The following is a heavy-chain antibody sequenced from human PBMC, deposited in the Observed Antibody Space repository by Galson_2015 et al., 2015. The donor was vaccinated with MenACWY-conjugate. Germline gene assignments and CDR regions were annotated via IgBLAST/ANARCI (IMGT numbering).Heavy chain of an antibody. J-gene: IGHJ3*02. CDR2: ITSNGDTT. D-gene: IGHD5-24*01. V-gene: IGHV3-64D*06. Sequence: SLRLSCAASGFTFINYAMHWVRQAPGKGLEYVSGITSNGDTTYYAESVRGRFYISRDDSKNTVYLQMSSLRAEDTALYYCVKDSKSSRRHGYNFPYAFDIWGQGTMVTVSS. CDR3: VKDSKSSRRHGYNFPYAFDI. CDR1: GFTFINYA.